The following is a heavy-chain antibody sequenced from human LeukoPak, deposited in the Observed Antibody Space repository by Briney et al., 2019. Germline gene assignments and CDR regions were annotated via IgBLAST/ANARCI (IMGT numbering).Heavy chain of an antibody. Sequence: PVKVSCKASGFTFTSSAVQWVRQARGQRLEWIGWIVVGSGNTNYAQKFQERVTITRDMSTSTAYMELSSLRSEDTAVYYCAADQEGVTPITFDPWGQGTLVTVSS. D-gene: IGHD2-21*02. CDR1: GFTFTSSA. CDR3: AADQEGVTPITFDP. CDR2: IVVGSGNT. V-gene: IGHV1-58*01. J-gene: IGHJ5*02.